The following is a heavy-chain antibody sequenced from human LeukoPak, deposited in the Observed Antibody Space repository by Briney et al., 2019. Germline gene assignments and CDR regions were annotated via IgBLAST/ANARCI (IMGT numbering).Heavy chain of an antibody. CDR3: ARGGYYYED. V-gene: IGHV3-48*01. D-gene: IGHD3-22*01. Sequence: GGSLRLSCAASGFTFSSHSMNWVRQAPGQGLEWVSYISSSSSTIYYADSVQGRFTISRDNAKNSLYLQMNSLRAEDTAVYYCARGGYYYEDWGQGTLVTVSS. J-gene: IGHJ4*02. CDR1: GFTFSSHS. CDR2: ISSSSSTI.